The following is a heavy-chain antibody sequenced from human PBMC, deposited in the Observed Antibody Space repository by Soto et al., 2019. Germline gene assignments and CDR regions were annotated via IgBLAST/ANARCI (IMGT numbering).Heavy chain of an antibody. CDR1: GDSVSSNSAA. V-gene: IGHV6-1*01. J-gene: IGHJ6*02. D-gene: IGHD3-10*01. CDR2: TYYRSKWYN. CDR3: ARAITMVRGVKSGMHV. Sequence: SQTLSLTCAISGDSVSSNSAAWNWIRQSPSRGLEWLGRTYYRSKWYNDYAVSVKSRITINPDTSKNQFSLQLNSVTPEDTAVYYCARAITMVRGVKSGMHVSGQATTVTVSS.